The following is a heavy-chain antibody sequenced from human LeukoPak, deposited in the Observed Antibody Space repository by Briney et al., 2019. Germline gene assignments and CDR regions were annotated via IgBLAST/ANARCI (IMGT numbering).Heavy chain of an antibody. CDR1: GESFSGYY. Sequence: LSLTCAVYGESFSGYYWSWVRQASGKGLEWVSYISSSGSTVYYADSVKGRFTNSRDNDRNSLYLQMNSLRADDTAVYYCGSGTTSGASPTDYWGQGALVTVSS. D-gene: IGHD1-1*01. J-gene: IGHJ4*02. CDR3: GSGTTSGASPTDY. V-gene: IGHV3-11*04. CDR2: ISSSGSTV.